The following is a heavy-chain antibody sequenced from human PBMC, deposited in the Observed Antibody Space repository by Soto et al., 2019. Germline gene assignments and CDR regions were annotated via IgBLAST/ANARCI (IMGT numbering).Heavy chain of an antibody. CDR3: ARGAVHLGELSSTAFDY. CDR2: INPSGVST. J-gene: IGHJ4*02. CDR1: GYTFTSYA. Sequence: ASVKVSCKASGYTFTSYAMHWVRQAPGQRLEWMGIINPSGVSTSYSQKFQGRVTMTRDTSTSTVYMELSSLRSEDTAVYYCARGAVHLGELSSTAFDYWGQGTLVTVSS. D-gene: IGHD3-16*02. V-gene: IGHV1-46*03.